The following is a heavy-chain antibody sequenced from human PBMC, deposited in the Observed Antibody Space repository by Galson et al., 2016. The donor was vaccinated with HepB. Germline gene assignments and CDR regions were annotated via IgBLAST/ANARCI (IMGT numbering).Heavy chain of an antibody. Sequence: SLRLSCAASGFTFSSYSMNWVRQAPGKGLEWVSYIRSSSNTIYYEDSVKGRFTISRDNAKNSLSLQMKSLRDEDTAVYYCARGVWFGLGRKYGMDVWGQGTTVTVSS. D-gene: IGHD3-10*01. V-gene: IGHV3-48*02. CDR2: IRSSSNTI. CDR1: GFTFSSYS. CDR3: ARGVWFGLGRKYGMDV. J-gene: IGHJ6*02.